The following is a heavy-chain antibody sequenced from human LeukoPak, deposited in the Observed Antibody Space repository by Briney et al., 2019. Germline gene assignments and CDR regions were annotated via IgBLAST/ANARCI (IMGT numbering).Heavy chain of an antibody. J-gene: IGHJ4*02. Sequence: SETLSLTCTVSGGSISSSSYYWGWIRQPPGKGLEWIGSIYYSGSTYYNPSLKSRVTISVDTSKNQFSLKLSSVTAADTAVYYCARDQPSMNYWGQGTLVTVSS. CDR1: GGSISSSSYY. CDR3: ARDQPSMNY. V-gene: IGHV4-39*07. CDR2: IYYSGST.